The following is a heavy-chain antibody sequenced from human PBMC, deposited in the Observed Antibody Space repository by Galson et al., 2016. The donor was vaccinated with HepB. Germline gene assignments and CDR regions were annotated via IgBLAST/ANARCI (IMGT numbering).Heavy chain of an antibody. V-gene: IGHV3-23*01. Sequence: SLRLSCAASGFTFKNYAMSWVRQAPGKGLEWVSAIAGIGGATYFADSVKGRFIISRDNSKNTLYLQMNSLKAEDTAVYYCAKTTAIVPAATDYIDCWGQGIQVTVSS. CDR2: IAGIGGAT. D-gene: IGHD2-2*01. CDR3: AKTTAIVPAATDYIDC. CDR1: GFTFKNYA. J-gene: IGHJ4*02.